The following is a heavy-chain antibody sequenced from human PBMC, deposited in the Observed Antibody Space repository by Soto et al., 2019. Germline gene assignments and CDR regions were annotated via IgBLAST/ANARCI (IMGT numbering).Heavy chain of an antibody. V-gene: IGHV4-59*01. D-gene: IGHD1-1*01. CDR1: GGSISSYY. CDR3: AREGTTVDSYYYYGMDV. CDR2: IYYSWST. Sequence: QVQLQESGPGLVKPSETLSLTCTVSGGSISSYYWSWIRQPPGKGLEWIGYIYYSWSTNYNPSLKRRVTISVDTSTIQFSLKLSSVTAAYTAVYYCAREGTTVDSYYYYGMDVWGQGTTVTVSS. J-gene: IGHJ6*02.